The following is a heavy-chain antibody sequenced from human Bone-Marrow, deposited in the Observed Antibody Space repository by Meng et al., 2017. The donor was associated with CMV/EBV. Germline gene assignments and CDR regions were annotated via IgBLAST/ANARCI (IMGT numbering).Heavy chain of an antibody. CDR2: IYYSGST. D-gene: IGHD1-26*01. V-gene: IGHV4-59*01. CDR3: ARSGSYRSILFDF. CDR1: GGSISSYY. Sequence: GSLRLSFTVSGGSISSYYWNWIRQPPGKGLEWIGYIYYSGSTNYNPSLKSRVTMSGDTSKNQFSLKLSSVTAADTAVYYCARSGSYRSILFDFWGQGTLVTVSS. J-gene: IGHJ4*02.